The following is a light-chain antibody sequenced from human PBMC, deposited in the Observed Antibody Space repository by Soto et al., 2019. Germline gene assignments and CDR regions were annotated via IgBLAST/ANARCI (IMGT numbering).Light chain of an antibody. J-gene: IGLJ1*01. CDR3: CSYAGRSHYV. V-gene: IGLV2-23*02. CDR1: SSDVGSYNL. CDR2: EVS. Sequence: QSVRSQPASVSGSPGQSITISCTGISSDVGSYNLVSWYQQHPDEAPQLIIYEVSKRPSGVSNRFSGSKSGNTASLTISGLQTEDEADYYCCSYAGRSHYVFGTGTKVTVL.